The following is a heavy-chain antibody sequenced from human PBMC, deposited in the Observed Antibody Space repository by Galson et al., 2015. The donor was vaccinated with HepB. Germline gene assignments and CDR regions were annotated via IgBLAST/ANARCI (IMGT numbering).Heavy chain of an antibody. Sequence: SLRLSCAASGFIFSSYGMHWVRQAPGKGLEWVALIWYDGSYEYYADSVKGRFTISRDNSKNTLYLQMNSLRAEDTAVYYCARDRWEQYYLDYWGQGALVTVSS. J-gene: IGHJ4*02. CDR1: GFIFSSYG. CDR2: IWYDGSYE. D-gene: IGHD1/OR15-1a*01. V-gene: IGHV3-33*01. CDR3: ARDRWEQYYLDY.